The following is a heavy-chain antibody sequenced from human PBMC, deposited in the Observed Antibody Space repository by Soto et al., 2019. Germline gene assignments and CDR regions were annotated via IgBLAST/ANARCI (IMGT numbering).Heavy chain of an antibody. CDR2: ISYDGSNK. Sequence: GKGLEWVAVISYDGSNKYYADSVKGRFTISRDNSKNTLYLQMNSLNAEDTSVYYRAKEDSKAVVGHSERFLAYWGKGTLVTVSS. D-gene: IGHD2-15*01. CDR3: AKEDSKAVVGHSERFLAY. J-gene: IGHJ4*02. V-gene: IGHV3-30*18.